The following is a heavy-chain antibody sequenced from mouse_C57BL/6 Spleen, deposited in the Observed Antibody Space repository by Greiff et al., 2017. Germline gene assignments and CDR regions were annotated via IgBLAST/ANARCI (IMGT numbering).Heavy chain of an antibody. CDR3: ARRGYGSSYFDY. CDR2: IDPSDSYT. D-gene: IGHD1-1*01. J-gene: IGHJ2*01. V-gene: IGHV1-69*01. Sequence: QVQLQQPGAELVMPGASVKLSCKASGYTFTSYWMHWVKQRPGQGLEWIGEIDPSDSYTNYNQKSKGKSTLTVDKSSSTAYMQLSSLTSEDSAVYYCARRGYGSSYFDYWGQGTTLTVSS. CDR1: GYTFTSYW.